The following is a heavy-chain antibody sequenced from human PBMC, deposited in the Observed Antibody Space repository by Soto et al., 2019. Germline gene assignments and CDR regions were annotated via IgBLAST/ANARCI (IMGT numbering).Heavy chain of an antibody. CDR1: AGSISSSSYY. CDR2: IYYSGST. D-gene: IGHD3-3*02. J-gene: IGHJ5*02. Sequence: SETLSLTCTLSAGSISSSSYYWGWIRQPPGKGLEWIGSIYYSGSTYYNPSLKSRVTISVDTSKNQFSLKLSSVTAADTAVYYCASPEIAFYNWFDPWGQGTLVTVS. CDR3: ASPEIAFYNWFDP. V-gene: IGHV4-39*01.